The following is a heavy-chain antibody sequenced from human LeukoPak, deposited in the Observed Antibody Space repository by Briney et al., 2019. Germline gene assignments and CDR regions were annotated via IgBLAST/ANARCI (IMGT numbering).Heavy chain of an antibody. CDR1: GFTVSSKY. CDR2: TYSGGRT. J-gene: IGHJ3*02. V-gene: IGHV3-53*01. D-gene: IGHD2-2*01. CDR3: ARGYCSSTSCYGRDDAFDI. Sequence: PGGSLRLSCAASGFTVSSKYMSWVRQAPGKGLEWVSATYSGGRTYYADSVKGRFTISRDNSKNTLYLQMNSLRAEGTAVYYCARGYCSSTSCYGRDDAFDIWGQGTMVTVSS.